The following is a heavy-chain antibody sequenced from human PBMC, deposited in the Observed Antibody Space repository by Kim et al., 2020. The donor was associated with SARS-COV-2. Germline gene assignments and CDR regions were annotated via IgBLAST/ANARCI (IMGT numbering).Heavy chain of an antibody. Sequence: SETLSLTCTVSGGSISSYYWSWIRQPPGKGLEWIGYIYYSGSTNYNPSLKSRVTISVDTSKNQFSLKLSSVTAADTAVYYCAGTALWFGEGLDYWGQGT. J-gene: IGHJ4*02. CDR3: AGTALWFGEGLDY. CDR2: IYYSGST. D-gene: IGHD3-10*01. CDR1: GGSISSYY. V-gene: IGHV4-59*08.